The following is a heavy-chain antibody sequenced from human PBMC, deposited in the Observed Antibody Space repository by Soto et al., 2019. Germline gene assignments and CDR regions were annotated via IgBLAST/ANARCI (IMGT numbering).Heavy chain of an antibody. CDR2: IYYSGST. V-gene: IGHV4-31*03. CDR1: GGSISSGGYY. CDR3: ARDSRGYSYYYFDY. J-gene: IGHJ4*02. D-gene: IGHD5-18*01. Sequence: PSETLSLTCTVSGGSISSGGYYWSWIRQHPGKGLEWIGYIYYSGSTYYNPSLKSRVTISVDTSKNQFSLKLSSVTAADTAVYYCARDSRGYSYYYFDYWGQGTLVTVSS.